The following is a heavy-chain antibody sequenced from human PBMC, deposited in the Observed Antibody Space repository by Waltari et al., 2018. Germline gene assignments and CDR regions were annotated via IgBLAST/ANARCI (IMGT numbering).Heavy chain of an antibody. Sequence: QLQLQESGPGLVKPSETLSLTCTVSRSSIRNNNYYWGGVRHPPGKGLEWIGSFYNSGTTYYNPSLKSRVTISVDTSNNKFSLKLNSVTAADTAVYYCVRGYPDIVATISDYWGQGTLVIVSS. CDR1: RSSIRNNNYY. J-gene: IGHJ4*02. V-gene: IGHV4-39*07. CDR2: FYNSGTT. CDR3: VRGYPDIVATISDY. D-gene: IGHD5-12*01.